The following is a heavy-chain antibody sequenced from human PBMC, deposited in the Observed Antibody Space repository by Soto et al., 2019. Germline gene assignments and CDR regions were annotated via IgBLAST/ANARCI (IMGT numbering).Heavy chain of an antibody. Sequence: VASVKVSCKASGYTFTGYYMHWVRQAPGQGLEWMGWINPNSGGTNYAQKFQGRVTMTRDTSISTAYMELSRLRSDDTAVYYCARDFPRYSGSTKAPVYYYGMDVWGQGTTVTVSS. J-gene: IGHJ6*02. CDR2: INPNSGGT. CDR1: GYTFTGYY. V-gene: IGHV1-2*02. CDR3: ARDFPRYSGSTKAPVYYYGMDV. D-gene: IGHD1-26*01.